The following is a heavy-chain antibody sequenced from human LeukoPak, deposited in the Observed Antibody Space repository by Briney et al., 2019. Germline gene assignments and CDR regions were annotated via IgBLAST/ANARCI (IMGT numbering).Heavy chain of an antibody. CDR3: ARMTITMVRGAPYYYGMDV. V-gene: IGHV4-59*01. CDR1: GGSISSYQ. Sequence: SETLSLTCAVSGGSISSYQWTWLRQTPEKGLEWIGNMYFGGGTDYNPSLMSRVSTSVDTSKNQFSLKLTSVTAADTAVYYCARMTITMVRGAPYYYGMDVWGQGTTVTVSS. CDR2: MYFGGGT. J-gene: IGHJ6*02. D-gene: IGHD3-10*01.